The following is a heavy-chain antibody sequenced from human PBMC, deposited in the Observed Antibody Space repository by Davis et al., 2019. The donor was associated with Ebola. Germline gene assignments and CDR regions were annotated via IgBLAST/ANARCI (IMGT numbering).Heavy chain of an antibody. V-gene: IGHV3-30-3*01. CDR1: GFTFSSYA. D-gene: IGHD6-19*01. Sequence: GESLKISCAASGFTFSSYAMHWVRQAPGKGLEWVAVISYDGSNKYYADSVKGRFTISRDNSKNTLYLQMNSLRAEDTAVYYCAKGRAGSGWYWVDYWGQGTLVTVSS. CDR3: AKGRAGSGWYWVDY. J-gene: IGHJ4*02. CDR2: ISYDGSNK.